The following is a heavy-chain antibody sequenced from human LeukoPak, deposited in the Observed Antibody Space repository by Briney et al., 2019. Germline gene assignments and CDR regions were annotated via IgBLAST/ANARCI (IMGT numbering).Heavy chain of an antibody. D-gene: IGHD1-26*01. CDR3: ASVHDSGSYYGLYFDY. J-gene: IGHJ4*02. Sequence: SQTLSLTCTVSGGSISSADYYWTWIRQPPRKGLECIGYISYSGSTYYNPSLKSRVTISVDKSKNQFSLKLSSVTAADTAVYYCASVHDSGSYYGLYFDYWGQGTLVTVSS. CDR1: GGSISSADYY. V-gene: IGHV4-30-4*08. CDR2: ISYSGST.